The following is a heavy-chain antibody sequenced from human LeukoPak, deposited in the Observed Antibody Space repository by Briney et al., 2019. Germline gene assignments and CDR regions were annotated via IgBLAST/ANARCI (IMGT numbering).Heavy chain of an antibody. D-gene: IGHD2-15*01. J-gene: IGHJ6*03. Sequence: ASVKVSCKASGYTFTGYYMHWVRQAPGQGLEWMGWINLNSGGTNYAQKFQGRVTMTRDTSISTAYMELSRLGSDDTAVYYCARGPGYCSGGSCYSGYYYYYMDVWGKGTTVTVSS. CDR1: GYTFTGYY. CDR2: INLNSGGT. V-gene: IGHV1-2*02. CDR3: ARGPGYCSGGSCYSGYYYYYMDV.